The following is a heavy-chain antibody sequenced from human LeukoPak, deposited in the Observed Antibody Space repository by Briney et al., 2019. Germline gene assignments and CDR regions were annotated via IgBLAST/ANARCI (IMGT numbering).Heavy chain of an antibody. Sequence: GGSLRLSCAASGFTLSSHPMNWVRQAPGKGLEWVSYIGNDGRMMYYADSVKGRFTISRDSAKNSLYLQMNSLGADDTPVYYCARDASHFDSSGYFHNYYYGMDVWGQGTTVTVSS. J-gene: IGHJ6*02. V-gene: IGHV3-48*03. CDR2: IGNDGRMM. CDR3: ARDASHFDSSGYFHNYYYGMDV. CDR1: GFTLSSHP. D-gene: IGHD3-22*01.